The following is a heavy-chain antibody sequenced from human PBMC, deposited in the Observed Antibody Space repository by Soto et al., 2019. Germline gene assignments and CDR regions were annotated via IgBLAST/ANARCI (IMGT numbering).Heavy chain of an antibody. D-gene: IGHD6-13*01. V-gene: IGHV3-33*01. J-gene: IGHJ4*02. Sequence: GGSLRLSCAASGFAFSSYGMHWVRQAPGKGLEWVAVIWYDGSNKYYADSVKGRFTISRDNSKNTLYLQMNSLRAEDTAVYYCARGGSIAAAGAKFDYWGQGT. CDR1: GFAFSSYG. CDR3: ARGGSIAAAGAKFDY. CDR2: IWYDGSNK.